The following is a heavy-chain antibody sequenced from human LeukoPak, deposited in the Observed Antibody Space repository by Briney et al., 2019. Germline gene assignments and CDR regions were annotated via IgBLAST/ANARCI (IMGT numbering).Heavy chain of an antibody. Sequence: ASVKVSCKASGYTFTGYYMHWVRQAPGQGLEWMGWINPNSGGTNYAQKFQGRVTMTRDTSISTAYMELSRLRSDDPAVYYCARGYSSRTSCYFLHYYYYGMDLWPQG. V-gene: IGHV1-2*02. CDR2: INPNSGGT. J-gene: IGHJ6*02. CDR1: GYTFTGYY. D-gene: IGHD2-2*01. CDR3: ARGYSSRTSCYFLHYYYYGMDL.